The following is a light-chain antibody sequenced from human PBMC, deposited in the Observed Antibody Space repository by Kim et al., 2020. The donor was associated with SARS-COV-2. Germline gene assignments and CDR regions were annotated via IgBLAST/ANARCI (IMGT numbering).Light chain of an antibody. J-gene: IGLJ1*01. Sequence: GQAVTIPCTGTSRDVDGYNYVSGYQQHPGKAPKPMIYEVSKRPSGVPDRFPGSKSGNTASLTVSGRQAEDEADYYCSSYAGSNNLVFGTGTKVTVL. CDR3: SSYAGSNNLV. CDR2: EVS. CDR1: SRDVDGYNY. V-gene: IGLV2-8*01.